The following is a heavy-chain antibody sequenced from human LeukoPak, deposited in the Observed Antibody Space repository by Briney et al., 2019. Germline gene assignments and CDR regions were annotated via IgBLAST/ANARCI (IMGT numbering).Heavy chain of an antibody. V-gene: IGHV3-48*02. CDR2: ISSSSSTI. D-gene: IGHD3-22*01. Sequence: GGSLRLSCTASGFTFGDYAMNWVRQAPGKGLEWVSYISSSSSTIYYADSVKGRFTISRDNAKNSLYLQMNSLRDEDTAVYYCAREGVDDSSGYYYDYWGQGTLVTVSS. J-gene: IGHJ4*02. CDR1: GFTFGDYA. CDR3: AREGVDDSSGYYYDY.